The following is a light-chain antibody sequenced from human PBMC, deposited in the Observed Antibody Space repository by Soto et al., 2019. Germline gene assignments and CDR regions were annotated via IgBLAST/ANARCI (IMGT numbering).Light chain of an antibody. CDR2: KAS. J-gene: IGKJ1*01. V-gene: IGKV1-5*03. CDR3: QQYNSYPPWT. Sequence: DIQMTQSPSTLSASVGDRVTITCRASQSISSWLAWYQQKPGKAPKLLIYKASSLESGVPSRFSGSGSGTEFTLTISSLQPDDFATYSCQQYNSYPPWTFGQGTKVEIK. CDR1: QSISSW.